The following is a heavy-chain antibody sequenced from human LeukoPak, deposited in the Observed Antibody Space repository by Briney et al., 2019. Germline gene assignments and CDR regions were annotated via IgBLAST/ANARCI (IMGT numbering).Heavy chain of an antibody. CDR1: GAFSTNYF. Sequence: SGTLSLTCSVSGAFSTNYFWSWIRQPAGKGLEWIGRINTSGDTNYNPSLKSRVTMSVDTSKNQFSLNLSSMTAADTAVYYCARTLLPATMGAFDIWGQGTMVTVSS. J-gene: IGHJ3*02. CDR2: INTSGDT. V-gene: IGHV4-4*07. D-gene: IGHD2-2*01. CDR3: ARTLLPATMGAFDI.